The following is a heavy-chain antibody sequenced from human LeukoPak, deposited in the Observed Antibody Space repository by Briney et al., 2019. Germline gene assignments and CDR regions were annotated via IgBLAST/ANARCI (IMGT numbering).Heavy chain of an antibody. CDR2: INHSGST. Sequence: SETLSLTCAVYGGSFSGYYWSWIRQPPGKGLEWIGEINHSGSTNYNPSLKSRVTISVDTSKNQFSLKLSSVTAADTAVYYCARGDCSSTSCWIFVYWGQGTLVTVSS. J-gene: IGHJ4*02. D-gene: IGHD2-2*01. CDR3: ARGDCSSTSCWIFVY. CDR1: GGSFSGYY. V-gene: IGHV4-34*01.